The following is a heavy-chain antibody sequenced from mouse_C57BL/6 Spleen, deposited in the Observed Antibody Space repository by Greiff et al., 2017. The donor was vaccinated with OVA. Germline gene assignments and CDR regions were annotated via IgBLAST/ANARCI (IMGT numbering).Heavy chain of an antibody. CDR2: IYPGDGDT. Sequence: VQLQQSGPELVKPGASVKISCKASGYAFSSSWMNWVKQRPGKGLEWIGRIYPGDGDTNYNGKFKGKATLTADKSSSTAYMQLSSLTSEDSAVYFCAREGTAQATDWFAYWGQGTLVTVSA. D-gene: IGHD3-2*02. CDR3: AREGTAQATDWFAY. V-gene: IGHV1-82*01. J-gene: IGHJ3*01. CDR1: GYAFSSSW.